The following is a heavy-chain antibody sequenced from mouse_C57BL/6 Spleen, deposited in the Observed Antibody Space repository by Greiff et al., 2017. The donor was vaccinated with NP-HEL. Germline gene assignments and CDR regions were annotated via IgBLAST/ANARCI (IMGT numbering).Heavy chain of an antibody. Sequence: QVQLKQPGTELVKPGASVKLSCKASGYTFTSYWMHWVKQRPGQGLEWIGNINPSNGGTNYNEKFKSKATLTVDKSSSTAYMQLSSLTSEDSAVYYCARSTYYGSSKYYFDYWGQGTTLTVSS. CDR1: GYTFTSYW. D-gene: IGHD1-1*01. CDR2: INPSNGGT. CDR3: ARSTYYGSSKYYFDY. V-gene: IGHV1-53*01. J-gene: IGHJ2*01.